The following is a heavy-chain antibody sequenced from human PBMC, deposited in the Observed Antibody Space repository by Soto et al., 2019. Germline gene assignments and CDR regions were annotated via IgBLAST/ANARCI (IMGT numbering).Heavy chain of an antibody. J-gene: IGHJ4*02. V-gene: IGHV3-23*01. CDR1: GFTFSSYA. Sequence: EVQLLESGGGLVQPGGSLRLSCAASGFTFSSYAMSWVRQAPGKGLEWVSAISGSGGSTYYADSVKGRFTISRDNSKNTLYLQMNSLRPEDTAVYYCAKDHDYGDYVADYWGQGTLVTVSS. D-gene: IGHD4-17*01. CDR3: AKDHDYGDYVADY. CDR2: ISGSGGST.